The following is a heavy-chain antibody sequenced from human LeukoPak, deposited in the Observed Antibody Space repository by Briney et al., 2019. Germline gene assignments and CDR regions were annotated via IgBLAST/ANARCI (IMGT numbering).Heavy chain of an antibody. D-gene: IGHD3-9*01. CDR2: IYYSGST. CDR3: ARDGLDWYYPHDN. J-gene: IGHJ4*02. V-gene: IGHV4-39*02. Sequence: PSETLSLTCTVSGGSISSSSYYWGWIRQPPGKGLEWIGSIYYSGSTYYNPSLKSRVTISVDTSKNQFSLKLSSVTAADTAVYYCARDGLDWYYPHDNWGQGTLVTVSS. CDR1: GGSISSSSYY.